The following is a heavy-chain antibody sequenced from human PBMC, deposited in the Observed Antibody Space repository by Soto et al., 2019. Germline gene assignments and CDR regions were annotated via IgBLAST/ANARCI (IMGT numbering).Heavy chain of an antibody. J-gene: IGHJ6*02. Sequence: QVQLQQWGAGLLKPSETLSLTCAVYGGSFSGYYWSWIRQPPGKGLEWIGEINHSGSTNYNPSLKSRVTISVDTSKNQFSLKLSSVTAADTAVYYCARGLPNQILVGQLVLWYYYYGMDVWGQGTTVTVSS. D-gene: IGHD6-6*01. CDR2: INHSGST. CDR3: ARGLPNQILVGQLVLWYYYYGMDV. V-gene: IGHV4-34*01. CDR1: GGSFSGYY.